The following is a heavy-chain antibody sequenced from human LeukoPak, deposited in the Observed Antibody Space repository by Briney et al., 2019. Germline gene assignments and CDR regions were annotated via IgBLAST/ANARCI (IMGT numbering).Heavy chain of an antibody. V-gene: IGHV4-59*08. CDR3: ARGLQLAYCGGDCYPRDAFDI. J-gene: IGHJ3*02. CDR1: GGSISSYY. CDR2: IYYSGST. D-gene: IGHD2-21*02. Sequence: PSETLSLTCTVSGGSISSYYWSWIRQPPGKGLEWIGYIYYSGSTNYNPSLKSRVTISVDTSKNQFSLKLSSVTAADTAVYHRARGLQLAYCGGDCYPRDAFDIWGQGTMVTVSS.